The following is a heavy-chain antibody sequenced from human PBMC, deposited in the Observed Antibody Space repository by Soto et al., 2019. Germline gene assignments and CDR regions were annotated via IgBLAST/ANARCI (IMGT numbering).Heavy chain of an antibody. CDR1: GFTFSTSS. V-gene: IGHV3-21*01. CDR2: ISRDSRTM. J-gene: IGHJ4*02. D-gene: IGHD2-15*01. Sequence: EVQLVESGGDLVKPGGSLRLSCVASGFTFSTSSMNWVRQAPGKGLEWVSIISRDSRTMYYADSVKGRFTISRDNAKQSLFLQMNSLRADDTAVYYCARSPVASAIDSWGQGTLVTVSS. CDR3: ARSPVASAIDS.